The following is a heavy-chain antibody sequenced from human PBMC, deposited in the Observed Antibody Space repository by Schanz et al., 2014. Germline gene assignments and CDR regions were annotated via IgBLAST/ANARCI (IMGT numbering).Heavy chain of an antibody. D-gene: IGHD2-2*02. V-gene: IGHV1-69*02. CDR2: IMPLRGIA. Sequence: QVQLVQSGPEVKKPGSSVKVSCQAFGDTFSKYNIMWVRQVPGQGLEWLGRIMPLRGIANYAQNFQGRVTITADKSTSTAYMELTSLRSEDTAVYYCAGTYCSSTSCYTGYYYMDVWGKGTTVTVSS. CDR1: GDTFSKYN. CDR3: AGTYCSSTSCYTGYYYMDV. J-gene: IGHJ6*03.